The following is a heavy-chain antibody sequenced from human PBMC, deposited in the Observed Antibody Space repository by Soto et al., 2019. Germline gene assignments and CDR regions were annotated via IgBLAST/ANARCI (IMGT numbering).Heavy chain of an antibody. D-gene: IGHD3-22*01. CDR3: ARPPYYYDSSGYVFGMDV. CDR2: MNPNSGNT. Sequence: QVQLVQSGAEVKKSGASVKVSCKASGYSFTSYDINWVRQATGQGLEWMGWMNPNSGNTGYAQKFQDRVTMTRDTAVSTAYLELRSLRSEETAVYYCARPPYYYDSSGYVFGMDVWGQGTTVTVSS. CDR1: GYSFTSYD. J-gene: IGHJ6*02. V-gene: IGHV1-8*01.